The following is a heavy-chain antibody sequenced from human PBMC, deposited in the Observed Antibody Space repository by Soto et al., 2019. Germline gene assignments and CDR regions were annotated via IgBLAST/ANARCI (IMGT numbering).Heavy chain of an antibody. J-gene: IGHJ5*02. V-gene: IGHV1-2*02. CDR1: GYTFTGYY. D-gene: IGHD6-13*01. Sequence: QVQLVQSGAEVKKPGASVKVSCKASGYTFTGYYMHWVRQAPGPGLEWTGWINPNSGGTNYAQKSQGRVTMTRDTSISTVYMELSRLRSDDTDVYYCARSPRAAAGAVDPWGQGTLVTVSS. CDR3: ARSPRAAAGAVDP. CDR2: INPNSGGT.